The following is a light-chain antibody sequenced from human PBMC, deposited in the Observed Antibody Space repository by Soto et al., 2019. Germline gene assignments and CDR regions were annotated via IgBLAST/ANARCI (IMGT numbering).Light chain of an antibody. J-gene: IGKJ1*01. V-gene: IGKV4-1*01. Sequence: DIVLTQSPDSLAVSLGERATINCKSSQSVLYTSSNKNDLAWYQQKPGQPPKLLIYWASTRVSGVTDRVTGSGSGTDFTLTISSLQAEDVGVYYCQQYYSSPWTFGRGTKVEI. CDR3: QQYYSSPWT. CDR2: WAS. CDR1: QSVLYTSSNKND.